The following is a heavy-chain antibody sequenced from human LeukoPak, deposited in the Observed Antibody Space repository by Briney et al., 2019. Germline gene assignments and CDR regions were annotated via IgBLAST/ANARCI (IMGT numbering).Heavy chain of an antibody. D-gene: IGHD3-3*01. Sequence: GGSLRLSCAASGFTFSSYWMSWVRQAPGKGLEWVANIKQDGSEKYYVDSVKGRFTISRDYAKNSLYLQMNSLRAEDTAVYYCARDRTSPSYDFWSGYSFADAFDIWGQGTMVTVSS. CDR2: IKQDGSEK. CDR1: GFTFSSYW. V-gene: IGHV3-7*01. J-gene: IGHJ3*02. CDR3: ARDRTSPSYDFWSGYSFADAFDI.